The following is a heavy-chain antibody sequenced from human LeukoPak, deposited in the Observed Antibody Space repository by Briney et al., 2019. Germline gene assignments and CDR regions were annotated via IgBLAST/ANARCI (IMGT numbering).Heavy chain of an antibody. V-gene: IGHV5-51*01. Sequence: GESLKISCKGSGYSFTSYWIGWVRQMPGKGLEWMGIIYPGDSDTRYSPSFQGQVTISADKSISTAYLQWSSLKASDTAMYYCARQRVWSYSSSWYALISGYYYGMDVWGQGTTVTVSS. CDR1: GYSFTSYW. D-gene: IGHD6-13*01. J-gene: IGHJ6*02. CDR2: IYPGDSDT. CDR3: ARQRVWSYSSSWYALISGYYYGMDV.